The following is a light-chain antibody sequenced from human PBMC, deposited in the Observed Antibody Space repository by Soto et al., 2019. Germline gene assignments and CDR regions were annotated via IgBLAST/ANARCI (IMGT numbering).Light chain of an antibody. CDR1: QSISTY. CDR2: TAS. J-gene: IGKJ4*01. Sequence: DIQVTQSPSSLSASVGDRVTITCRASQSISTYLNWYQQKPGKAPKLLIHTASTLQDGVPSMFSGSGSGTECTLTISSVQPEDSATYYCQQSHSTPLTFGGGTKLEIK. CDR3: QQSHSTPLT. V-gene: IGKV1-39*01.